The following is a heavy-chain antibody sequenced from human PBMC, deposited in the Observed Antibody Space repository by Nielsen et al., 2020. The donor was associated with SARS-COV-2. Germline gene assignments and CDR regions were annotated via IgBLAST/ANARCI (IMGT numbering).Heavy chain of an antibody. CDR1: GYSFTSYW. V-gene: IGHV5-51*01. Sequence: GESLKISCKGSGYSFTSYWIGWVRQRPGKGLEWMGIIFPGDSDTRYSPSFQGQITISADKSTNTAYLQWSSLKASDTATYYCAATVTNGWLDPWGQGTLVTVSS. CDR2: IFPGDSDT. D-gene: IGHD4-17*01. J-gene: IGHJ5*02. CDR3: AATVTNGWLDP.